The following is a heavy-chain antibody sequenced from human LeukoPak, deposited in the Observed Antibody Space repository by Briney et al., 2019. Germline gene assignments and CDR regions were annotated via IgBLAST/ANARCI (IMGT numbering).Heavy chain of an antibody. D-gene: IGHD4-17*01. CDR2: VDPEDGET. CDR3: ATDDGDYHFDY. CDR1: GYTFTDYY. V-gene: IGHV1-69-2*01. J-gene: IGHJ4*02. Sequence: GASVKVSCKASGYTFTDYYMHWVQQAPGKGLEWMGRVDPEDGETIYAEKFQGRVTITADTSTDTAYMELSSLRSEDTAVYYCATDDGDYHFDYWGQGTLVTVSS.